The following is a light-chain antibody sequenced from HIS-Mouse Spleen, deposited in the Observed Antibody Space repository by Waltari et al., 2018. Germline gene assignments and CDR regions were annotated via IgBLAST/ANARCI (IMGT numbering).Light chain of an antibody. Sequence: DIQMTQSPSTLSASVGDRVTITCRASQSISSWLAWYQQKPGKAPKLLIYKASSLESGVPSRFSSSGSGTEFTLTISSLQPDDFATYYCQQYNSYIFTFGPGTKVDIK. CDR1: QSISSW. CDR2: KAS. CDR3: QQYNSYIFT. J-gene: IGKJ3*01. V-gene: IGKV1-5*03.